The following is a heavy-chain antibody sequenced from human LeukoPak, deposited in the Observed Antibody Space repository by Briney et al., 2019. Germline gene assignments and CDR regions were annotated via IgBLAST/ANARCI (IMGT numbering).Heavy chain of an antibody. J-gene: IGHJ4*02. D-gene: IGHD4-17*01. V-gene: IGHV3-30*02. CDR3: AKNKVTIDGFDY. CDR2: IRHDGSNK. Sequence: PGGSLRLSCAASGFTFSSYGMHWVRRAPGKGLEGVAFIRHDGSNKYYADSVKGRFTISRDNSKNTLYLEMNSLRGEDTAVYYCAKNKVTIDGFDYWGQGNLVTVSS. CDR1: GFTFSSYG.